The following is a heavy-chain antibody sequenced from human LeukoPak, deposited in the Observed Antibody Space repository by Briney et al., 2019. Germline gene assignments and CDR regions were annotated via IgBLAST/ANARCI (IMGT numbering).Heavy chain of an antibody. J-gene: IGHJ6*03. CDR1: GYSFTSYW. V-gene: IGHV5-51*01. D-gene: IGHD4-17*01. CDR2: IYPGDSDT. CDR3: ARMGPTTVTNKPNKNYYYYYMDV. Sequence: GESLKISCKGSGYSFTSYWIGWVRQMPGKGLEWMGVIYPGDSDTRYSPSFQGQVTISADKSISTAYLQWSSLKASDTAMYYCARMGPTTVTNKPNKNYYYYYMDVWGKGTTVTVSS.